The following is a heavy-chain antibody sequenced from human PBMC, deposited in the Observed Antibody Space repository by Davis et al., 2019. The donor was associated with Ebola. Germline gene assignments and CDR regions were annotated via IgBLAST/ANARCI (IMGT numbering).Heavy chain of an antibody. V-gene: IGHV3-7*01. J-gene: IGHJ4*02. CDR2: TKQDGSEQ. Sequence: PGGSLRLSCAASGFIFTNYWMTWVRQVQGRGLEFMGNTKQDGSEQYYVDSVKGRFTISRDNSKNTLYLQMNSLRPEDTAMYYCATDPHDTFYHFDIRGQGILVTVSS. CDR3: ATDPHDTFYHFDI. D-gene: IGHD2/OR15-2a*01. CDR1: GFIFTNYW.